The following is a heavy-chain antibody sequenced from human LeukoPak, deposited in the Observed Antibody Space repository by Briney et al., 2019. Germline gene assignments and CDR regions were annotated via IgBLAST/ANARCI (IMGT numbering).Heavy chain of an antibody. D-gene: IGHD2-15*01. CDR1: GGSISSYY. Sequence: SETLSLTCTVPGGSISSYYWSWIRLPPGKGLEWIGYIYYSGSTNYNPSLKSRVTISVDTSKNQFSLKLRSVTAADTAVYYCAAGPPNCSGSTCYPYFLDYWGQGTLVSVSS. V-gene: IGHV4-59*01. CDR2: IYYSGST. CDR3: AAGPPNCSGSTCYPYFLDY. J-gene: IGHJ4*02.